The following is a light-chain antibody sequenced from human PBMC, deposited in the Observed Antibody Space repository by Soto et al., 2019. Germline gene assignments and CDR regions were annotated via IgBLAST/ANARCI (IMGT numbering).Light chain of an antibody. CDR2: AAS. CDR1: QGISSW. Sequence: EIELTKYTYFLSGPVGQRVNIPCRASQGISSWLAWYQQKPGKAPKLLIYAASSLQSGVPSRFSGSVSGTDFTLTNIGLQPEDSATDYFPLSNCWPITCGEGTRLEIK. J-gene: IGKJ5*01. V-gene: IGKV1D-12*01. CDR3: PLSNCWPIT.